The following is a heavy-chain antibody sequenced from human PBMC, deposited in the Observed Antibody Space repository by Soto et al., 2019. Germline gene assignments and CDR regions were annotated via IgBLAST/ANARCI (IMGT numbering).Heavy chain of an antibody. CDR1: GYSFAGYW. J-gene: IGHJ4*02. D-gene: IGHD3-22*01. V-gene: IGHV5-10-1*01. CDR3: ARQIYDSDTGPTFQYYFDS. Sequence: GESLKISFKGSGYSFAGYWITWGRQKPCKLLEGMRLIDPRGSQTYYSRSVRGHVTISATTSITTVFLHWSGRSASGTARYYSARQIYDSDTGPTFQYYFDSWGKRTQVTVS. CDR2: IDPRGSQT.